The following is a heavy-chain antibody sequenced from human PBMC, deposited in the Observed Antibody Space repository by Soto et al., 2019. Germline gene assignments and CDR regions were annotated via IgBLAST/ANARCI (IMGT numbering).Heavy chain of an antibody. CDR1: GFTFASYA. J-gene: IGHJ4*02. CDR2: SSGSGGNT. CDR3: AKGLSIAAAGTFDY. V-gene: IGHV3-23*01. D-gene: IGHD6-13*01. Sequence: EVQLLESGGGLVQPGGSLRLSCAASGFTFASYAMSWVRQAPGKGLEWVSGSSGSGGNTYNADSVKGRFTISRDNSKNTLYLDMISLRAEDTAVYYCAKGLSIAAAGTFDYWGQGTLVTVSS.